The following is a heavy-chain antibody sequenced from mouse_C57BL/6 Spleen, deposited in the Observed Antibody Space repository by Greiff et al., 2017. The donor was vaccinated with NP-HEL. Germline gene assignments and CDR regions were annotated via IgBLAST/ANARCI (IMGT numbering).Heavy chain of an antibody. CDR1: GYTFPSYW. CDR2: IYPGSGST. Sequence: QVQLQQPGAELVKPGASVKMSCKASGYTFPSYWITWVKQRPGQGLEWIGDIYPGSGSTNYIEKFKGKATLTVDTSSSTAYMQLSSLTSEDSAVYYCARYPPYYYGSSYEGYYAMDYWGQGTSVTVSS. V-gene: IGHV1-55*01. J-gene: IGHJ4*01. CDR3: ARYPPYYYGSSYEGYYAMDY. D-gene: IGHD1-1*01.